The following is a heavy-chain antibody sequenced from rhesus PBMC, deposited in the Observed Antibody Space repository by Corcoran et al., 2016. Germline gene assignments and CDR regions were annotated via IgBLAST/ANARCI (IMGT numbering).Heavy chain of an antibody. Sequence: QVQLQESGPGLVKPSETLSLTCAVSGYSISSGYYWGWIRQPPGKGLEGIGHISSVASNYPNPSLKSRVTISTDTSKHQFSLKLSSVTAADTAVYYCARYFDSLDVWGRGVLVTVSS. D-gene: IGHD2-27*01. J-gene: IGHJ5-2*02. CDR2: ISSVASN. V-gene: IGHV4S14*01. CDR3: ARYFDSLDV. CDR1: GYSISSGYY.